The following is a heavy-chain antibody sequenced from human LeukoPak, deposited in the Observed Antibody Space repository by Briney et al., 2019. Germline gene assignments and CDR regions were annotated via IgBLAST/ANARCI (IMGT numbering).Heavy chain of an antibody. D-gene: IGHD6-19*01. J-gene: IGHJ4*02. V-gene: IGHV1-46*01. CDR2: INPSGGST. CDR1: GYTFTSYG. CDR3: ARDAGGWSYFDY. Sequence: ASVKVSCKASGYTFTSYGISWVRQAPGQGLEWMGIINPSGGSTSYAQKFQGRVTMTRDTSTSTVYMELSSLRSEDTAVYYCARDAGGWSYFDYWGQGTLVTVSS.